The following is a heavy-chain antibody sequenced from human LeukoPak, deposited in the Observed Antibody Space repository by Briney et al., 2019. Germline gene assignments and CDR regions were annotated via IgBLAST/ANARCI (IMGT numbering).Heavy chain of an antibody. V-gene: IGHV4-39*01. J-gene: IGHJ4*02. CDR3: ARRLVPATPGHY. CDR2: ISYSGST. CDR1: GGSISGSSYY. Sequence: PSETLSLTCIVSGGSISGSSYYWGWSRQPPGEGLEWIGSISYSGSTYYNPSLKSQVTISVDTSKNQFSLKLSSVTAADTAVYYCARRLVPATPGHYWGQGTLVTISS. D-gene: IGHD2-15*01.